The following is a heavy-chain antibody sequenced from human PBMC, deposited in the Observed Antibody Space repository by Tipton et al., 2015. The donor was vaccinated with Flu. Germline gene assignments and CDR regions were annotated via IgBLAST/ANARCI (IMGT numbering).Heavy chain of an antibody. J-gene: IGHJ4*02. D-gene: IGHD2-15*01. CDR3: TRQVEAATRSSS. Sequence: TLSLTCTVSGGSVSSSDFYWGRVRQPPGKGPEWIGSIFHSGTTYYDLSLQSRVTISVDTSRNQFSLKMKSVTVADTAVYYCTRQVEAATRSSSWGQGTLVTVSS. V-gene: IGHV4-39*07. CDR1: GGSVSSSDFY. CDR2: IFHSGTT.